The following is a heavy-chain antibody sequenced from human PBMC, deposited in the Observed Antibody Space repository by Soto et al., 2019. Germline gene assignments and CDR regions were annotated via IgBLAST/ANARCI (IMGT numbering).Heavy chain of an antibody. CDR1: GGSISSSSYY. V-gene: IGHV4-39*01. CDR2: IYYSGST. Sequence: QLQLQESGPGLVKPSETLSLTCTVSGGSISSSSYYWGWIRQPPGKGLEWIGSIYYSGSTYYNPSLKSRVTISVDTSKNQFSLKLSSVTAAVTAVYYCARRTQWELESYYFDYWGQGTLVTVSS. CDR3: ARRTQWELESYYFDY. D-gene: IGHD1-26*01. J-gene: IGHJ4*02.